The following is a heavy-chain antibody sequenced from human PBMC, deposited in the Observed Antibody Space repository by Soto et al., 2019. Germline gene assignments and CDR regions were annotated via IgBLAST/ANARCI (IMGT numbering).Heavy chain of an antibody. CDR3: ARAFTIFGVVVTYYFDY. D-gene: IGHD3-3*01. CDR1: GGSVSSGSYY. V-gene: IGHV4-61*01. Sequence: SETLSLTCTVSGGSVSSGSYYWSWIRQPPGKGLEWIGYIYYSGSTNYNPSLKSRVTISVDTSKNQFSLKLSSVTAADTAVYYCARAFTIFGVVVTYYFDYWGRGTLVTVSS. J-gene: IGHJ4*02. CDR2: IYYSGST.